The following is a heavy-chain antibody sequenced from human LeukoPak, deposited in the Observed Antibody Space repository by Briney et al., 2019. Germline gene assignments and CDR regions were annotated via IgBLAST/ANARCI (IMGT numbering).Heavy chain of an antibody. J-gene: IGHJ5*02. CDR3: AREGTSGTHLNWFDP. D-gene: IGHD1-1*01. V-gene: IGHV4-59*01. CDR2: TYGSGST. CDR1: RFTFSGFE. Sequence: GSLRLSCAASRFTFSGFEMNWVRQAPGKGLEWVGHTYGSGSTNYNPSLKSRVTLSVDTSKNQFSLKLSSVTAADTAVYYCAREGTSGTHLNWFDPWGQGTLVTVSS.